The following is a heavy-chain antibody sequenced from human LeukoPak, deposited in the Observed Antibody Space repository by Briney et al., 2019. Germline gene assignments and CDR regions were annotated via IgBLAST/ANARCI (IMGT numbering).Heavy chain of an antibody. Sequence: PGGSLRLSCAASGFTFSNAWMSWVRQAPGEGLKWVGRIKSKTDGGTTDYAAPVKGRFTISRDDSKNTLYLQMNSLKTEDTAVYYCTTDWGYSGYDYWGQGTLVTVSS. V-gene: IGHV3-15*01. CDR1: GFTFSNAW. J-gene: IGHJ4*02. D-gene: IGHD5-12*01. CDR2: IKSKTDGGTT. CDR3: TTDWGYSGYDY.